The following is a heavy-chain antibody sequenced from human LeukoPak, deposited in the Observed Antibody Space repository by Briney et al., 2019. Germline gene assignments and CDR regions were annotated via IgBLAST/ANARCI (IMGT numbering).Heavy chain of an antibody. V-gene: IGHV4-34*01. CDR1: GGSFSGYY. D-gene: IGHD3-22*01. CDR3: ARQHYDSSGYLPGNFDY. CDR2: INHSGST. J-gene: IGHJ4*02. Sequence: SETLSLTCAVYGGSFSGYYWSWIRQPPGKGLEWIGEINHSGSTNYNPSLKSRVTISVDTSKNQFSLKLRSVTAADTAVYYCARQHYDSSGYLPGNFDYWGQGTLVTVSS.